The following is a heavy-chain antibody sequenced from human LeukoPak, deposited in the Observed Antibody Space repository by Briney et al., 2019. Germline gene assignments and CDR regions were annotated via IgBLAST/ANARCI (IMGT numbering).Heavy chain of an antibody. D-gene: IGHD3-22*01. CDR2: ISGSGGST. CDR1: GFTFSSYA. V-gene: IGHV3-23*01. CDR3: ARDNYYDRPYYFDY. J-gene: IGHJ4*02. Sequence: GGSLRLSCAASGFTFSSYAMSWVRQAPGKGLEWVSAISGSGGSTYYADSVKGRFTISRDNAKNSLYLQMNSLRAEDTAVYYCARDNYYDRPYYFDYWGQGTLVTVSS.